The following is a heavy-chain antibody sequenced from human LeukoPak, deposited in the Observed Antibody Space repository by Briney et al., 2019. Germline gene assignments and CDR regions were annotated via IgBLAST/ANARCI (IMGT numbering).Heavy chain of an antibody. CDR1: GGSINSYY. J-gene: IGHJ4*02. CDR3: ASRGSGSYYFDY. D-gene: IGHD3-10*01. CDR2: IYYSGST. V-gene: IGHV4-39*07. Sequence: SETLSLTCTVSGGSINSYYWGWIRQPPGQGLEWIASIYYSGSTYYNPSLKSRVTISVDTSKNQFSLKLSSVTAADTAVYYCASRGSGSYYFDYWGQGTLVTVSS.